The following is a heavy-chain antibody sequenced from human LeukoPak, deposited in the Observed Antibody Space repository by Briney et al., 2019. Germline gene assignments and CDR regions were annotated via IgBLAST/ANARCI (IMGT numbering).Heavy chain of an antibody. V-gene: IGHV1-18*01. CDR1: GDSFISYG. J-gene: IGHJ4*02. Sequence: VASVKVSCKASGDSFISYGISWVRQAPGQGLEWMGWISAHNGNTNYAQKFQGRVTMTTDTSTSTAYMELRSLRSDDTAVYYCARDKFGSGWYLDYWGQGTLVTVSS. CDR2: ISAHNGNT. CDR3: ARDKFGSGWYLDY. D-gene: IGHD6-19*01.